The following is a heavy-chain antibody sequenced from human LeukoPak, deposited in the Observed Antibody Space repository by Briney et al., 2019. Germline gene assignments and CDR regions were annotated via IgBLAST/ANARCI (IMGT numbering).Heavy chain of an antibody. V-gene: IGHV4-30-4*07. CDR2: IYYSGST. Sequence: PSETLSLTCAVSGGSISSGGYSWSWIRQPPGKGLEWIGYIYYSGSTYYNPSLKSRVTISVDTSKNQFSLKLSSVTAADTAVYYCARGLGGGGYINWFDPWGQGTLVTVSS. D-gene: IGHD5-24*01. CDR3: ARGLGGGGYINWFDP. CDR1: GGSISSGGYS. J-gene: IGHJ5*02.